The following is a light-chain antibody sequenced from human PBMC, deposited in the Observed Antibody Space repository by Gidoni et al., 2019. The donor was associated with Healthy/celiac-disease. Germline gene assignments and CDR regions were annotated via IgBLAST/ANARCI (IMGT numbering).Light chain of an antibody. J-gene: IGLJ2*01. V-gene: IGLV2-11*01. Sequence: QSALTQPRSVSGSPGQAITISCTGTSSDVGGYHYVSWYQQPPGKAPKLRIYDVSKRPYGVPDRFSVSKSSNPASLTISGLHAEDGADYYFCSFACSYPVVFGGGPKLTVL. CDR2: DVS. CDR3: CSFACSYPVV. CDR1: SSDVGGYHY.